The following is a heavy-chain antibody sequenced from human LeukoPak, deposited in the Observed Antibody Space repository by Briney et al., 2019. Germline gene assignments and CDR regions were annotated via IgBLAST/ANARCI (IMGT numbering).Heavy chain of an antibody. V-gene: IGHV1-69*05. Sequence: ASVKVSCKASGGTFSSYAISWVRQAPGQGLEWMGGIIPIFGTANYAQKFQGRVTITTDESTSTAYMELSSLRSEDTAVYYCARDYRDSSDYDYWGQGTLVTVSS. J-gene: IGHJ4*02. CDR2: IIPIFGTA. CDR1: GGTFSSYA. D-gene: IGHD3-22*01. CDR3: ARDYRDSSDYDY.